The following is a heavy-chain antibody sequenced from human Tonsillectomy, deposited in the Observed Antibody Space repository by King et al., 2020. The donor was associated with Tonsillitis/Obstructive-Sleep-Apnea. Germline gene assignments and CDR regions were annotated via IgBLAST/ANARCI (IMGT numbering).Heavy chain of an antibody. CDR3: ALQSGGQFDY. Sequence: VQLVESGGGLIQPGGSLRLSCAVSGFTVRKNNMSGAPRPQGRGREGVQVFYRGGSTYYTDSVKGRFTISRDNSKNTLYLQMNSLRAEDTAVYYCALQSGGQFDYWGQGALVTVSS. D-gene: IGHD2-15*01. V-gene: IGHV3-53*01. CDR1: GFTVRKNN. J-gene: IGHJ4*02. CDR2: FYRGGST.